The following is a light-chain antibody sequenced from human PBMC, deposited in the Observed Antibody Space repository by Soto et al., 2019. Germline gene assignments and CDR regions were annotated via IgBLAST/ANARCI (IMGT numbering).Light chain of an antibody. J-gene: IGLJ2*01. CDR2: GVN. CDR1: SSDVGAYNY. V-gene: IGLV2-8*01. Sequence: QSALTQPPSASGSPGQSVTISCTGTSSDVGAYNYVSWYQQHPDKAPKLMIYGVNKRPSGVPDRFSGSKSGNTASLNVSGLQAEDEADYYCSSYAGSNNLVFGGGTKLTVL. CDR3: SSYAGSNNLV.